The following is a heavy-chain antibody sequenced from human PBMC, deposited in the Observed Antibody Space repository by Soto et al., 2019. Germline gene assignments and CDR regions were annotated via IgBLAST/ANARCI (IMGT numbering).Heavy chain of an antibody. CDR1: GSRVSSISFA. CDR3: ARGWCSGGSCYRVFNY. V-gene: IGHV6-1*01. D-gene: IGHD2-15*01. CDR2: TYYRSKWYN. Sequence: QSLSLTCTISGSRVSSISFAWEWIKQSPSRGLEWLGRTYYRSKWYNDYAVSVRSRITINPDTSKNQFSLQLNSVTPEDTAVYYCARGWCSGGSCYRVFNYWGQGTLVTVSS. J-gene: IGHJ4*02.